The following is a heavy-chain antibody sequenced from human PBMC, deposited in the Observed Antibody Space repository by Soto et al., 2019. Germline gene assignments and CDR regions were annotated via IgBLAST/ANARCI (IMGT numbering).Heavy chain of an antibody. CDR1: GFTFSSYG. J-gene: IGHJ6*03. CDR2: IWYDGSNK. CDR3: ARVYSSSSGLIDGVTTTLDYYYYMDV. D-gene: IGHD6-6*01. V-gene: IGHV3-33*01. Sequence: GGSLILSCAASGFTFSSYGMHWVRQAPGKGLEWVAVIWYDGSNKYYADSVKGRFTISRDNSKNTLYLQMNSLRAEDTAVYYCARVYSSSSGLIDGVTTTLDYYYYMDVWGKGTTVTVSS.